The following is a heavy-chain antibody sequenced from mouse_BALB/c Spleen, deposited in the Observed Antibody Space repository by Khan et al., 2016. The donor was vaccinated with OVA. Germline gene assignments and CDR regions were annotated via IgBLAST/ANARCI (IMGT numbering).Heavy chain of an antibody. CDR3: ARGDGALRAHFDY. D-gene: IGHD2-3*01. CDR2: ISTYYGNA. J-gene: IGHJ2*01. CDR1: GYTFTDYT. Sequence: MQLQESGPELVRPGVSVKISCKGSGYTFTDYTMHWVKQSHAKSLEWIGLISTYYGNADYNQKFKGKATMTVDKSSNTAYMELARLTSEDSGIYYCARGDGALRAHFDYWGQGTTLTVSS. V-gene: IGHV1S137*01.